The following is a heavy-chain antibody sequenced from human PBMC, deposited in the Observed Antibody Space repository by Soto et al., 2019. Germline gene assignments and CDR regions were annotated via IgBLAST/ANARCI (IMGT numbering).Heavy chain of an antibody. Sequence: ASVKVSCKASGGTFSSYAISWVRQAPGQGLEWMGGIIPIFGTANYAQKFQGRVTITADESTSTAYMELSSLRSEDTAVYYCARDLGDSSGYYYKSFDYWGQGTLVTVSS. D-gene: IGHD3-22*01. V-gene: IGHV1-69*13. CDR1: GGTFSSYA. J-gene: IGHJ4*02. CDR3: ARDLGDSSGYYYKSFDY. CDR2: IIPIFGTA.